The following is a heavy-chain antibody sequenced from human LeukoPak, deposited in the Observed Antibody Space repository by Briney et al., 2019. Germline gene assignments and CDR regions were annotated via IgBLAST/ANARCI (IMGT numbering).Heavy chain of an antibody. V-gene: IGHV3-23*01. CDR3: ASSGYGFCSSTSCYVLSY. Sequence: GGSLRLSCAASGFTFSSYAMSWVRQAPGKGLEWVSAISGSGGSTYYADSVKGRFTISRDNSKNTLYLQVNRLRADDTAIYYCASSGYGFCSSTSCYVLSYWGQGTLVIVSS. CDR2: ISGSGGST. J-gene: IGHJ4*02. D-gene: IGHD2-2*01. CDR1: GFTFSSYA.